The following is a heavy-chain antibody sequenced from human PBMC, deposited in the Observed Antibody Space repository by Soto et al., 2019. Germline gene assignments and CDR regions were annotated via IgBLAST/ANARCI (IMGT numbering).Heavy chain of an antibody. J-gene: IGHJ6*02. CDR3: AREGACTNVVCLNYYGSGSYGGYYGMDV. Sequence: GASVKVSCKASGYTFTGYYMHWVRQAPGQGLEWKGWINPNSGGINYAQKFQGRVTMTRDTSISTAYMELSRLRSDDTAVYYCAREGACTNVVCLNYYGSGSYGGYYGMDVWGQGTTVTVSS. D-gene: IGHD3-10*01. CDR1: GYTFTGYY. CDR2: INPNSGGI. V-gene: IGHV1-2*02.